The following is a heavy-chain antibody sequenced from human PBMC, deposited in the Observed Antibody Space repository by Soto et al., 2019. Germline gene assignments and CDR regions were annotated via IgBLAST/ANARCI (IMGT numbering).Heavy chain of an antibody. CDR2: INPSGGST. Sequence: QVQLVQSGAEVKKPGASVKVSCKASGYTFTSYYMHWVRQAPGQGLEWMGIINPSGGSTSYAQKFPGRVTMTRNTSTSTVYMELSILISDHKAVYYCASPRESAEYFQHWGQGTLVTVS. V-gene: IGHV1-46*03. CDR3: ASPRESAEYFQH. J-gene: IGHJ1*01. D-gene: IGHD1-26*01. CDR1: GYTFTSYY.